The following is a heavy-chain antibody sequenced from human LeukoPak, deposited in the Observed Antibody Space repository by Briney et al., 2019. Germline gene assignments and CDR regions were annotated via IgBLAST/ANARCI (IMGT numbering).Heavy chain of an antibody. Sequence: PGGSLRLSCAAPGFTFSSYWMSWVRQAPGKGLEWVANIKEDGGEIHFVDSMKGRFTISRDNSKNTLYLQMNSLRAEDTAVYYCAKEGPLRYFDYWGQGTLVTVSS. CDR2: IKEDGGEI. CDR3: AKEGPLRYFDY. CDR1: GFTFSSYW. V-gene: IGHV3-7*03. D-gene: IGHD3-16*01. J-gene: IGHJ4*02.